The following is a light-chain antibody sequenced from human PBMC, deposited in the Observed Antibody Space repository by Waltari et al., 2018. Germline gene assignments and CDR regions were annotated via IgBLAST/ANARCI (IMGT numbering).Light chain of an antibody. CDR1: QCLRGSY. J-gene: IGKJ4*01. Sequence: EIVLTQSSGTLSLSPGERATLSCRASQCLRGSYLAWYPQKPCLAPRLLIYGASNRAAGIPDRFGGHGSGTDFTLTIARLEPEDSAVYYCHHYGSSPLTFGGGTKVEI. CDR3: HHYGSSPLT. CDR2: GAS. V-gene: IGKV3-20*01.